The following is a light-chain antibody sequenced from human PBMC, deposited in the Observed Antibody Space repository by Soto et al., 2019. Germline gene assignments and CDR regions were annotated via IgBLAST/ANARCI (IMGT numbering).Light chain of an antibody. J-gene: IGKJ4*01. CDR3: QEHGNYPLP. V-gene: IGKV1-5*03. CDR2: KAS. CDR1: RSVGDW. Sequence: DKQLTQSPSTLSASIGDRVTITCRASRSVGDWLAWFQQKPGKAPKLLIYKASTLESGVPSRFRGTASGTEFTLTISSLQPDDFATYYCQEHGNYPLPFGGGTKVDIX.